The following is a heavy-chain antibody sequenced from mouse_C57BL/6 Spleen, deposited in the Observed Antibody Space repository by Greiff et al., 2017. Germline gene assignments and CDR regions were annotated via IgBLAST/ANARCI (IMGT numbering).Heavy chain of an antibody. D-gene: IGHD1-1*01. J-gene: IGHJ4*01. CDR1: GYTFTSYG. Sequence: QVQLKQSGAELARPGASVKLSCKASGYTFTSYGISWVKQRTGQGLEWIGEIYPRSGYTYYNEKFKGKATLTADTSSSTAYMELRSLTSEDSAVYFCARPKGDYVSGYCEAMDYGGQGTSVTVSS. CDR2: IYPRSGYT. CDR3: ARPKGDYVSGYCEAMDY. V-gene: IGHV1-81*01.